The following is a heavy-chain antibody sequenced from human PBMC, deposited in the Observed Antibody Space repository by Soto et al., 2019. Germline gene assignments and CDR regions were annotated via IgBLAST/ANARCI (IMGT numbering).Heavy chain of an antibody. J-gene: IGHJ3*01. V-gene: IGHV1-8*01. CDR1: GYTFTNYD. CDR2: MNPNSGNT. CDR3: ARGLYVFDV. Sequence: ASVKVSCKASGYTFTNYDINLVRQATGQGVEWMGWMNPNSGNTGYARKFQGRVTMTRNTSISTAYMELSSLRSEDTAVYYCARGLYVFDVWGHGTMVTVSS.